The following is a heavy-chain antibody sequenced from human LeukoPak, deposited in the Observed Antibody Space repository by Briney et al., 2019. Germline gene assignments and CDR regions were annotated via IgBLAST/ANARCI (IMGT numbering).Heavy chain of an antibody. D-gene: IGHD2-15*01. CDR3: ARGYCSGDTCRPFDY. J-gene: IGHJ4*02. CDR2: IYYSGSS. V-gene: IGHV4-39*02. CDR1: GGSISSSSYF. Sequence: SETLSLTCTVSGGSISSSSYFWGWIRQPPGEGLEGIGSIYYSGSSYYDPSLKSRVTMSVDTAKNHFSLKLSSVTAADTAVYYCARGYCSGDTCRPFDYWGQGALVTVSS.